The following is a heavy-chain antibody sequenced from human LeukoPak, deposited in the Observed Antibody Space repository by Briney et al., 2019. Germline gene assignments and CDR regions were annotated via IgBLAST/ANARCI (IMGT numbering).Heavy chain of an antibody. CDR2: INPNSGGT. CDR1: GYTFIDYY. Sequence: ASVTVSFKASGYTFIDYYMHWVRQAPGQGLEWMGWINPNSGGTNYAQKFQGRVTMTSDTSITTAYMELSRLRSDDAAVYYCARVRVGATQSGAFDIWGQGTLVTVSS. D-gene: IGHD1-26*01. CDR3: ARVRVGATQSGAFDI. V-gene: IGHV1-2*02. J-gene: IGHJ3*02.